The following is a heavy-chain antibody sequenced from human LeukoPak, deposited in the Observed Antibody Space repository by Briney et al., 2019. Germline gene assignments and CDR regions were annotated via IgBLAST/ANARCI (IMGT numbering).Heavy chain of an antibody. CDR2: INSDGSST. J-gene: IGHJ6*03. CDR3: ARGGYSNSRDLYHYMDV. V-gene: IGHV3-74*01. CDR1: GFTFSSYW. D-gene: IGHD4-11*01. Sequence: GGSLRLSCAASGFTFSSYWMHWVRQAPGKGLVWVSRINSDGSSTSCADSVKGRITISRDNAKNTLYLHMNGLSAEDTAVYFCARGGYSNSRDLYHYMDVWGKGTTVTVSS.